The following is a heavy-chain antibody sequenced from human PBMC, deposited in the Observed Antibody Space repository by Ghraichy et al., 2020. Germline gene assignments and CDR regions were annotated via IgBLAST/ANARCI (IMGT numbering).Heavy chain of an antibody. V-gene: IGHV3-48*02. CDR2: ITRSSSFK. CDR1: GLSDYS. J-gene: IGHJ6*02. Sequence: GGSLRLSCVGSGLSDYSMNWVRQSPGKGLEWISYITRSSSFKSYADSVKGRFTISRDNAQNSVYLQMNSLRDEDTAVYYCARGSRVVRFYYYDGMDVWGQGTTVTVSS. D-gene: IGHD4-23*01. CDR3: ARGSRVVRFYYYDGMDV.